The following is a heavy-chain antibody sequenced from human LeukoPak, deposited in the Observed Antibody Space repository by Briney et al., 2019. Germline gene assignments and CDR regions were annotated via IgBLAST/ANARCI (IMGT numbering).Heavy chain of an antibody. J-gene: IGHJ3*02. D-gene: IGHD6-6*01. Sequence: GGSLRLSCAASGFTFSSYSMNWVRQAPGKGLEWVSSISSSSSYIYYADSVKGRFTISRDNAKNSLYLQMNSLRAEDTAVYYCAREGQLVLAFDIWGQGTMVTVSS. CDR3: AREGQLVLAFDI. CDR2: ISSSSSYI. V-gene: IGHV3-21*01. CDR1: GFTFSSYS.